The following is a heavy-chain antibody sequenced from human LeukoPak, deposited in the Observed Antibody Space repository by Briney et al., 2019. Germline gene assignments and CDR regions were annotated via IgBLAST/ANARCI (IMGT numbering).Heavy chain of an antibody. CDR1: GFPFSTYG. Sequence: GGSLRLSCAASGFPFSTYGMHWVRQAPGKGLEWVAFILYDGSNQYYADSVKGRFTISRDNSKNTLYLQMNSVTTDDTAVYYCAKATSPYDYVWGTSDWGQGTLVTVSS. V-gene: IGHV3-30*02. D-gene: IGHD3-16*01. CDR2: ILYDGSNQ. J-gene: IGHJ4*02. CDR3: AKATSPYDYVWGTSD.